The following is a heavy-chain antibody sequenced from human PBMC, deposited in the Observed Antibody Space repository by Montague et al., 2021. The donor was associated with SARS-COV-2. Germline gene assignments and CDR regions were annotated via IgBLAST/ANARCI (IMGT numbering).Heavy chain of an antibody. CDR2: INHGGST. Sequence: SETLSLTCAVHGTSFSGYYWNWIRQPPGKGLEWIGEINHGGSTKYSPSLESRLTISADTSKNQFSLKLTSVAAADTAVYYCARLRDGVVPSPILGVGRYSADYYKDVWGKGTTATVSS. CDR3: ARLRDGVVPSPILGVGRYSADYYKDV. V-gene: IGHV4-34*01. D-gene: IGHD2-15*01. CDR1: GTSFSGYY. J-gene: IGHJ6*03.